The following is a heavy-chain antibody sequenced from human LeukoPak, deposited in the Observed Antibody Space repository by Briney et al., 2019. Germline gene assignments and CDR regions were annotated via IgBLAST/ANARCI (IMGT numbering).Heavy chain of an antibody. CDR3: ARGQGSDCSSTSCYGRDAYYYYGMDV. CDR1: GYTFTSYD. CDR2: MNPNSGNT. J-gene: IGHJ6*02. Sequence: ASVKVSCKASGYTFTSYDINWVRQATGQGLEWMGWMNPNSGNTGYAQKFQGRVTMTRNTSISTAYMELSSLRSEDTAVYYCARGQGSDCSSTSCYGRDAYYYYGMDVWGQGTTVTVSS. D-gene: IGHD2-2*01. V-gene: IGHV1-8*01.